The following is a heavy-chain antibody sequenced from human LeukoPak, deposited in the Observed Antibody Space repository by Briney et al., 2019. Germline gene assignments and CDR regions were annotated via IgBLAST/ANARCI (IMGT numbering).Heavy chain of an antibody. Sequence: SCKASGGTFSSYAMHWVRQAPGKGLEWVAVISYDGSNKYYADSVKGRFTISRDNSKNTLYLQMNSLRAEDTAVYYCARGDYWYWGQGTLVTVSS. CDR2: ISYDGSNK. J-gene: IGHJ4*02. CDR3: ARGDYWY. V-gene: IGHV3-30*04. D-gene: IGHD4-17*01. CDR1: GGTFSSYA.